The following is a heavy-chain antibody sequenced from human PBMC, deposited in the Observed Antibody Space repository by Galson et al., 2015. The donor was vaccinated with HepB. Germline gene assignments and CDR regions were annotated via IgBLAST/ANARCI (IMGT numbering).Heavy chain of an antibody. D-gene: IGHD3-22*01. CDR2: ISYDGSNK. CDR1: GFTFSSYA. J-gene: IGHJ4*02. V-gene: IGHV3-30-3*01. Sequence: SLRLSCAASGFTFSSYAMHWVRQAPGKGLEWVAVISYDGSNKYYADSVKGRFTISRDNSKNTLYLQMNSLRAEDTAVYYCAREIEGYDSSGYFDYWGQGTLVTVSS. CDR3: AREIEGYDSSGYFDY.